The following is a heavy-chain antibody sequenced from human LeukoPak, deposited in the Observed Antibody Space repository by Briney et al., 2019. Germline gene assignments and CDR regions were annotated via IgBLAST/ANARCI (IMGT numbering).Heavy chain of an antibody. Sequence: ASVKVSCKASGYTFTGYYVHWVRQAPGQGPEWMGWIDPKSGVTNFAQKFQGRATMTRDTSISTAYMELSRLKYDDTAVYYCARAITDFWSGYMALDIWGQGTMVTVSS. CDR2: IDPKSGVT. J-gene: IGHJ3*02. D-gene: IGHD3-3*01. CDR3: ARAITDFWSGYMALDI. V-gene: IGHV1-2*02. CDR1: GYTFTGYY.